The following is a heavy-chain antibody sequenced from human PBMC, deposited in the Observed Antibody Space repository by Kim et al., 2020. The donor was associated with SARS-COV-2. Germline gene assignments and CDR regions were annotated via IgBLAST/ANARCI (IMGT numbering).Heavy chain of an antibody. CDR1: GFTFDDYT. D-gene: IGHD2-15*01. CDR2: ISRDGAYT. Sequence: GGSLRLSCATSGFTFDDYTMHWVRQAPGNGLEWVSLISRDGAYTYYADSVKGRFSISRDNSKNSLYLQMNSLRIEDTALYYCAKDRGGCSGGSCLFEYWG. J-gene: IGHJ4*01. CDR3: AKDRGGCSGGSCLFEY. V-gene: IGHV3-43*01.